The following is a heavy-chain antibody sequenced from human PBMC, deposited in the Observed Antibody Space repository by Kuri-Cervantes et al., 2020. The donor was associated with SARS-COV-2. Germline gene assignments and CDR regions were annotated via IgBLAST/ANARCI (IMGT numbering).Heavy chain of an antibody. CDR3: AGHRWFDP. J-gene: IGHJ5*02. V-gene: IGHV4-34*01. CDR2: INHSGST. Sequence: GSLRLSCAVYGGSFSGYYWSWIRQPPGKGLEWIGEINHSGSTNYNPSLKSRVTISVDTSKNQFSLKLSSVTAADTAVYYCAGHRWFDPWGQGTLVTVSS. CDR1: GGSFSGYY. D-gene: IGHD1-14*01.